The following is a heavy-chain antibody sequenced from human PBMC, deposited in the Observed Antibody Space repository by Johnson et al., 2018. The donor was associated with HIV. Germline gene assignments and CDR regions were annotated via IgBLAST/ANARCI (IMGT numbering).Heavy chain of an antibody. D-gene: IGHD6-13*01. J-gene: IGHJ3*02. Sequence: QEKLVESGGGVVQPGRSLGLPCAASGFTFSSYGMHWVRQAPGKGLEWVAVISYDGSNEYYADSVKGRFTISRDNSKNTLYLQMNSLRAEDTAVYYCARERGRIAADAFDIWGQGTMVTVSS. V-gene: IGHV3-30*19. CDR2: ISYDGSNE. CDR1: GFTFSSYG. CDR3: ARERGRIAADAFDI.